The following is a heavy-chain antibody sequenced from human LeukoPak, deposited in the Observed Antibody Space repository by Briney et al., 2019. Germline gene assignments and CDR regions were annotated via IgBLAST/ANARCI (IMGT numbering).Heavy chain of an antibody. D-gene: IGHD1-26*01. Sequence: GGSLRLSCAASGFTFSSYAMSWVRQAPGKGLEWVSAISGSGGSTYYADSVKGRLTISRDNAKNSLHLQMNSLRAEDTAVYYCARPIVGATTVDYMDVWGKGTTVTVSS. CDR2: ISGSGGST. J-gene: IGHJ6*03. CDR3: ARPIVGATTVDYMDV. V-gene: IGHV3-23*01. CDR1: GFTFSSYA.